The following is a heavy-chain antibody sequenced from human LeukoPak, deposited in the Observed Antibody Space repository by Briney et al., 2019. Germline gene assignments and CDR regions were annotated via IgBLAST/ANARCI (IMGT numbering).Heavy chain of an antibody. CDR1: GVSISSSNW. V-gene: IGHV4-4*02. J-gene: IGHJ4*02. Sequence: SGTLSLTCAVSGVSISSSNWWSWVRQPPGKGLEWIGEIYHSGSTNYNPSLKSRVTISVDKSKNQFSLKLSSVTAADTAVYYCARGGSYYLGGLLDYWGQGTLVTVSS. CDR2: IYHSGST. D-gene: IGHD1-26*01. CDR3: ARGGSYYLGGLLDY.